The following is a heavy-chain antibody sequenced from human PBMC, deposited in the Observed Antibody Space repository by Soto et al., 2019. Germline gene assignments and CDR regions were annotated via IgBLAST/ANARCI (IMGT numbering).Heavy chain of an antibody. CDR3: ARIPVDTSMIYWLDP. CDR1: GGSVISGDYY. V-gene: IGHV4-61*08. Sequence: SETLSLTCTVSGGSVISGDYYWRWIRQPPGKGLEWIGYIYYSGNTNYNPSLKSRVIISVDTSKNLFSLKLTSVTAADTAVYYCARIPVDTSMIYWLDPWGQGTRLTVS. J-gene: IGHJ5*02. CDR2: IYYSGNT. D-gene: IGHD5-18*01.